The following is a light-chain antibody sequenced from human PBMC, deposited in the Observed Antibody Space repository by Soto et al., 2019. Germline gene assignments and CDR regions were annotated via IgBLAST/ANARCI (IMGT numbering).Light chain of an antibody. Sequence: DIVVTQSPVSLAVPLGERATINCKSSQSVLYSPDNKNYLAWYQQKPGQPPKLLIYWASTRASGVPARFNGSGSWTDFTLTISSLQADDVALYYCQQYYSLPLTFGGGTKVENK. CDR3: QQYYSLPLT. J-gene: IGKJ4*01. V-gene: IGKV4-1*01. CDR2: WAS. CDR1: QSVLYSPDNKNY.